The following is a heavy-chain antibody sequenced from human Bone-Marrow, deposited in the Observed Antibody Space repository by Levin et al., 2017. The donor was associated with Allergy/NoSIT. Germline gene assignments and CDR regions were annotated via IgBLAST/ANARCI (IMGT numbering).Heavy chain of an antibody. CDR2: IYYSGST. CDR1: GGSISSYY. D-gene: IGHD3-3*01. V-gene: IGHV4-59*01. Sequence: SETLSLTCTVSGGSISSYYWSWIRQPPGKGLEWIGYIYYSGSTNYNPSLKSRVTISVDTSKNQFSLKLSAVTAADTGVCYWAGGGAVLRCRRGRWFDPWGQGTLVTVSS. J-gene: IGHJ5*02. CDR3: AGGGAVLRCRRGRWFDP.